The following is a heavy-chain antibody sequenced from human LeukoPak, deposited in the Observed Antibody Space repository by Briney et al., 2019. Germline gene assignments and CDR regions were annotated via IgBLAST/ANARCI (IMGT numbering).Heavy chain of an antibody. V-gene: IGHV1-8*02. J-gene: IGHJ5*02. CDR1: GYTFTNYD. CDR3: TGGGAGREYSSLNWFDP. D-gene: IGHD5-18*01. CDR2: MNPNSGNT. Sequence: ASVTVSCKASGYTFTNYDINWVRQATGQGLEWMGWMNPNSGNTGYAQKFQGRVTMTRNTSITTAYMELSSLRSEDTAVYYCTGGGAGREYSSLNWFDPWGQGTLVTVSS.